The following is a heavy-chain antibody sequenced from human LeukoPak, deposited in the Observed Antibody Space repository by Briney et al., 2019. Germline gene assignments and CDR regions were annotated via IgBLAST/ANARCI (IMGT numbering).Heavy chain of an antibody. CDR1: GGSISSSSYY. J-gene: IGHJ5*02. Sequence: SETLSLTCTVSGGSISSSSYYWGWIRQPPGKGLEWIGRIYYSGSTYYNPSLKSRVTISVDTSKNQFSLKLSSVTAADTAVYYCARLVITMVRGSNWFDPWGQGTLVTVSS. CDR2: IYYSGST. V-gene: IGHV4-39*01. CDR3: ARLVITMVRGSNWFDP. D-gene: IGHD3-10*01.